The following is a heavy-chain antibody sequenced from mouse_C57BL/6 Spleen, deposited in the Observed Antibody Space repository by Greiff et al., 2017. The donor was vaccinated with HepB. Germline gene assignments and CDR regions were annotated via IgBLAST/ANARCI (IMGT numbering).Heavy chain of an antibody. D-gene: IGHD2-12*01. CDR2: ISGGSSTI. CDR3: ARKVSFYAMDY. Sequence: EVQLVESGGGLVKPGGSLKLSCAASGFTFSDYGMHWVRQAPEKGLEWVAYISGGSSTIYYADTVKGRFTISRDNAKNTLFLQMTSLRSEDTAMYYCARKVSFYAMDYWGQGTSVTVSS. J-gene: IGHJ4*01. V-gene: IGHV5-17*01. CDR1: GFTFSDYG.